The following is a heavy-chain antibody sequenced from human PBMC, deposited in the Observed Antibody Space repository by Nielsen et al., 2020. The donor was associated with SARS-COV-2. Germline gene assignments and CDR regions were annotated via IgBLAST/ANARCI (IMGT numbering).Heavy chain of an antibody. Sequence: SETLSLTCTVSGGSISSYYWSWIRQPPGKGLEWIGYIYYSGSTNYNPSLKSRVTISVDTSKNQFSLKLSSVTAADTAVYYCARRAAAGTETYYYYGMDVWGQGTTVTVSS. V-gene: IGHV4-59*01. CDR3: ARRAAAGTETYYYYGMDV. D-gene: IGHD6-13*01. CDR1: GGSISSYY. CDR2: IYYSGST. J-gene: IGHJ6*02.